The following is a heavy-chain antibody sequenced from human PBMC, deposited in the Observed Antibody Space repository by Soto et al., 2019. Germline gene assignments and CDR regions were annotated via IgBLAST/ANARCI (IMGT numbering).Heavy chain of an antibody. Sequence: QVQLVQSGAEVKKPGASVKVSCKASGYTFMSYDISWVRQAPGQGLEWMGWISAYNGNTNYAQKLQGRVTMTTDTSTSQAYMELRSLRSDDTAVYYCASDRRPRSWYGRGVHAGYGMDVWGQGTKVTVSS. V-gene: IGHV1-18*01. CDR1: GYTFMSYD. J-gene: IGHJ6*02. D-gene: IGHD6-13*01. CDR2: ISAYNGNT. CDR3: ASDRRPRSWYGRGVHAGYGMDV.